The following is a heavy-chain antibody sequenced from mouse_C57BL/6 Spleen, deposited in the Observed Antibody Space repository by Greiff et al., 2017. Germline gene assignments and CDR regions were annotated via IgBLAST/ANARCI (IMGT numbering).Heavy chain of an antibody. Sequence: VQLQQSGAELARPGASVKLSCKASGYTFTSYGISWVKQRTGQGLEWIGEIDPRSGNTYYNEKFKGKATLTADKSSSTAYMELLSLTSEDSAVYVCARSYGYCDVWGTGTTVTVSS. CDR2: IDPRSGNT. CDR1: GYTFTSYG. CDR3: ARSYGYCDV. V-gene: IGHV1-81*01. J-gene: IGHJ1*03.